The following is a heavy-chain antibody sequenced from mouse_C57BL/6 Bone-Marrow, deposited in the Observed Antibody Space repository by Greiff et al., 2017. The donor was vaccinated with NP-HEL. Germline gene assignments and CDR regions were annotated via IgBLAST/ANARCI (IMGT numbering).Heavy chain of an antibody. CDR2: IYPRSGNT. V-gene: IGHV1-81*01. D-gene: IGHD1-1*01. CDR1: GYTFTSYG. Sequence: QVQLKESGAELARPGASVKLSCKASGYTFTSYGISWVKQRTGQGLEWIGEIYPRSGNTYYNEKFKGKATLTADKSSSTAYMELRSLTSEDSAVYFCARERYYGSSKGYWGQGTTLTVSS. CDR3: ARERYYGSSKGY. J-gene: IGHJ2*01.